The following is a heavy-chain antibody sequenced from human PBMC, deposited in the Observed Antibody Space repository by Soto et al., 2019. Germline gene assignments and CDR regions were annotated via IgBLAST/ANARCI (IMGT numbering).Heavy chain of an antibody. J-gene: IGHJ5*02. CDR2: ISYDGSNK. D-gene: IGHD2-2*01. CDR1: GFTFSSYA. Sequence: QVQLVESGGGVVQPGRSLRLSCAASGFTFSSYAMHWVRQAPGKGLEWVAVISYDGSNKYYADSVKGRFTISRDNSKTTLYLQMNSLRDEDTAGYYCATQRSPAAMRNWFDPWGQGTLVTVSS. CDR3: ATQRSPAAMRNWFDP. V-gene: IGHV3-30-3*01.